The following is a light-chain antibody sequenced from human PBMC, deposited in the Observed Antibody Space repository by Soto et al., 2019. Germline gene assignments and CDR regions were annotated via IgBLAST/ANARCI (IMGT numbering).Light chain of an antibody. CDR1: SSDVGGYNY. CDR2: EVS. CDR3: SSYTSSSTPYLV. V-gene: IGLV2-14*01. Sequence: QSVLTQPASVSGSPGQSITISCTGTSSDVGGYNYVSWYQQHPGKAPKLMIYEVSNRPSGVSNRFSGSKSGNTASLTISGLQDEDEADYYCSSYTSSSTPYLVFGGGTKLTVL. J-gene: IGLJ2*01.